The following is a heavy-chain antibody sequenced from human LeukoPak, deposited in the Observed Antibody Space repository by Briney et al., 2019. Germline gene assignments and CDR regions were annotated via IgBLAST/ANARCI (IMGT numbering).Heavy chain of an antibody. D-gene: IGHD6-13*01. J-gene: IGHJ4*02. V-gene: IGHV3-33*01. Sequence: GGSLRLSCAASGFTFSSYGMHWVRQAPGKGLEWVAVVWFDGSNKYYADSVKGRFTISRDNPKNVLYLEMNSLRAEDTAVYYCARGRTSSWCLDYWGQGTLVTVSS. CDR3: ARGRTSSWCLDY. CDR2: VWFDGSNK. CDR1: GFTFSSYG.